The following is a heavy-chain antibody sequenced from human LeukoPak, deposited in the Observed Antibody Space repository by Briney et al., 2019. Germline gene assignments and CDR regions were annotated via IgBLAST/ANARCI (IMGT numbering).Heavy chain of an antibody. CDR2: INHSGST. CDR1: GGSFSGYY. V-gene: IGHV4-34*01. Sequence: PETLSLTCAVYGGSFSGYYWSWIRQPPGKGLEWIGEINHSGSTNYNPSLKSRVTISVDTSKNQFSLKLSSVTAADTAVYCCAKGQGWEHSYYYYYMDVWGKGTTVTISS. J-gene: IGHJ6*03. CDR3: AKGQGWEHSYYYYYMDV. D-gene: IGHD1-26*01.